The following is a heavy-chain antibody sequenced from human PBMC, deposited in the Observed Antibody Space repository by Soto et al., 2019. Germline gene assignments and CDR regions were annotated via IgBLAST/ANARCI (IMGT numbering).Heavy chain of an antibody. CDR2: ISAYNGNT. D-gene: IGHD3-9*01. Sequence: ASVKVSCKASGYTFTSYGISWVRQAPGQGLEWMGWISAYNGNTNYAQKLQGRVTMTTDTSTSTAYMELRSLRSDDTAVYYCARVVRYFDWLRNLFYPWGQGTLVTVSS. CDR1: GYTFTSYG. V-gene: IGHV1-18*01. CDR3: ARVVRYFDWLRNLFYP. J-gene: IGHJ5*02.